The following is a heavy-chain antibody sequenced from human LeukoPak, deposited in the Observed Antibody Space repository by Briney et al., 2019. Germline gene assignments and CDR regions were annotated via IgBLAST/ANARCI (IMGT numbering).Heavy chain of an antibody. J-gene: IGHJ5*02. D-gene: IGHD2-21*01. CDR3: ARGLRSSYSDWFDP. V-gene: IGHV4-38-2*02. CDR1: GYSISSGYY. CDR2: IYHSGST. Sequence: PSETLSLTCTVSGYSISSGYYWGWIRQPPGKGLEWIGSIYHSGSTYYNSSLKSRVTISVDTSKNQFSLKLSSVTAADTAVYYCARGLRSSYSDWFDPWGQGTLVTVSS.